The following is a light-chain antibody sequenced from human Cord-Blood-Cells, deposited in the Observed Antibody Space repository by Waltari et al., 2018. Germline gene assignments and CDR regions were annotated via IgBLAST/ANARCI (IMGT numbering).Light chain of an antibody. J-gene: IGLJ3*02. CDR1: SSDVGGYNY. CDR3: SSYTSSSTPWV. Sequence: QSALTQPASVSGSPGQSIPISCTGTSSDVGGYNYVSWYQQHPGKAPKLMMYDVSNRLSGVSNRFSVSKSGNTASLTISGLQAEDEADYYCSSYTSSSTPWVFGGGTKLTVL. CDR2: DVS. V-gene: IGLV2-14*03.